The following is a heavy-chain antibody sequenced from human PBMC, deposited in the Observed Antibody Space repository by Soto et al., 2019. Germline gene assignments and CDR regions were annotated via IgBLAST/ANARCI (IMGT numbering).Heavy chain of an antibody. V-gene: IGHV1-18*01. J-gene: IGHJ5*02. D-gene: IGHD3-3*01. CDR2: ISAYNGNT. Sequence: GASVKVSCKASGYTFTSYGISWVRQAPGQGLEWMGWISAYNGNTNYAQKLQGRVTMTTDTSTSTAYMELRSLRSDDTAVYYCARVYDFWSGYYANWFDPWGQGTLVTVSS. CDR1: GYTFTSYG. CDR3: ARVYDFWSGYYANWFDP.